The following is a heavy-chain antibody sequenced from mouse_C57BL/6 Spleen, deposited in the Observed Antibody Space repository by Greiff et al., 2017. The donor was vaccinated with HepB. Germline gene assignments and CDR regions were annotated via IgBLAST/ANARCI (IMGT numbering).Heavy chain of an antibody. CDR1: GYTFTSYW. CDR2: IDPSDSYT. D-gene: IGHD1-1*01. J-gene: IGHJ4*01. Sequence: QVQLQQSGPELVKPGASVKISCKASGYTFTSYWMQWVKQRPGQGLEWIGEIDPSDSYTNYNQKFKGKATLTVDTSSSTAYMQLSSLTSEDSAVYYCARDGSSYGAMDYWGQGTSVTVSS. CDR3: ARDGSSYGAMDY. V-gene: IGHV1-50*01.